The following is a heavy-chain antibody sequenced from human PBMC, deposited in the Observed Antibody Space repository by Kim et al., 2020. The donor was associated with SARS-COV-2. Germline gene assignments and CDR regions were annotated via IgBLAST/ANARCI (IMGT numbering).Heavy chain of an antibody. Sequence: GGSLRLSCAASGFTFSSYGMHWVRQAPGKGLEWVAVIWYDGSNKYYADSVKGRFTISRDNSKNTLYLQMNSLRAEDTAVYYCAKGKGIAAAGTFDYWGQGTLVTVSS. J-gene: IGHJ4*02. CDR2: IWYDGSNK. CDR1: GFTFSSYG. V-gene: IGHV3-33*06. CDR3: AKGKGIAAAGTFDY. D-gene: IGHD6-13*01.